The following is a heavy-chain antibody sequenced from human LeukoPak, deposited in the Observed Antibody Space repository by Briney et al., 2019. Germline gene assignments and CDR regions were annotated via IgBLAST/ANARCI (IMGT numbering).Heavy chain of an antibody. Sequence: PGGSLRLSCGVSGFTFSSSSMNWVRQAPGKGLDWVSYISSSSSTIYYADSVKGRFTISRDNAKNSLYLKMNSLRDEDTAVYYCAKGVESWLTYFDHWGQGTLVTVSS. D-gene: IGHD5-18*01. J-gene: IGHJ4*02. CDR1: GFTFSSSS. CDR3: AKGVESWLTYFDH. V-gene: IGHV3-48*02. CDR2: ISSSSSTI.